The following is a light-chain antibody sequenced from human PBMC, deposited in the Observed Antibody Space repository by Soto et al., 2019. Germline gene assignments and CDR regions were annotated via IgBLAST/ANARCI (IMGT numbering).Light chain of an antibody. Sequence: DIQMTQSPSSLSASVGDRVTITCRASQSIGRYLTWYQQKPGKAPKLLIYAAARLQSGVPSRFSGSGAETDFTLIISSLQPEDVATYYCQQTYRSSITFGQGTRLDIK. CDR1: QSIGRY. CDR2: AAA. J-gene: IGKJ5*01. V-gene: IGKV1-39*01. CDR3: QQTYRSSIT.